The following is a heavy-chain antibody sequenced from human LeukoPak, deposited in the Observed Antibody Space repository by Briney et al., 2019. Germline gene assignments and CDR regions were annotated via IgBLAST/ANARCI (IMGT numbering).Heavy chain of an antibody. CDR3: ARGPSCTSASCYVIGALDI. CDR2: ISASANST. Sequence: GGSLTLSCAASGFTFDIYAMTWVRQAPGKGPDWVSGISASANSTYYADSVKGRFIISRDNSKNTLYLQMNSLRVDDMAVYYCARGPSCTSASCYVIGALDIWGLGTAVTVSS. CDR1: GFTFDIYA. V-gene: IGHV3-23*01. J-gene: IGHJ3*02. D-gene: IGHD2-2*01.